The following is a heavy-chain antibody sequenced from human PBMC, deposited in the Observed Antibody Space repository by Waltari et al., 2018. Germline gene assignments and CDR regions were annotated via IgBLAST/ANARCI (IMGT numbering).Heavy chain of an antibody. J-gene: IGHJ4*02. CDR2: MNPNRGNT. CDR3: ARWVRYYFDY. Sequence: QVQLVQSGAEVKKPGSSVKVSCKASGSTFTSYDINWGRQATGQGLEWMGCMNPNRGNTGYAQKFQGRVTITRNTAIGTAYMELSSLRSEDTAVYYGARWVRYYFDYWGQGTLVTVSS. V-gene: IGHV1-8*03. CDR1: GSTFTSYD.